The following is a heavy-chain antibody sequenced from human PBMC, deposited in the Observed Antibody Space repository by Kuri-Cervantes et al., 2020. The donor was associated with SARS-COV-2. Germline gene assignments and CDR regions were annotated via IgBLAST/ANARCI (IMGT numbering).Heavy chain of an antibody. Sequence: SETLSLTCTVSGGAISSYYWSWIRQPPGKGLEWIGYIYYSGSTNYNPSLKSRVTISVDTSKNQFSLKLSSVTAADTAVYYCAREGYCSGGSCFDYWGQGTLVTVSS. CDR1: GGAISSYY. CDR2: IYYSGST. V-gene: IGHV4-59*01. J-gene: IGHJ4*02. CDR3: AREGYCSGGSCFDY. D-gene: IGHD2-15*01.